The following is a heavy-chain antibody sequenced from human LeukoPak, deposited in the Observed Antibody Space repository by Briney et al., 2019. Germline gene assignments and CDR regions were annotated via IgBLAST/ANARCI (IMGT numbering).Heavy chain of an antibody. CDR1: GASISSSRSF. Sequence: SETLSLTCTVSGASISSSRSFWGWIRQPPGKGLEWIVSIFSGGNTYYNPSLNSRVSISIDTSKNQFSLRLSSVTAADTAFYFCARPQLGSSAGYVDYWGQGTLVTVSS. D-gene: IGHD3-9*01. CDR3: ARPQLGSSAGYVDY. V-gene: IGHV4-39*01. J-gene: IGHJ4*02. CDR2: IFSGGNT.